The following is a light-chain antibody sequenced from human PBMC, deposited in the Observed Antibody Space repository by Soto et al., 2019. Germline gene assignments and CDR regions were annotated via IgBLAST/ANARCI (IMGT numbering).Light chain of an antibody. CDR2: DVT. CDR1: SCDVGHYNF. V-gene: IGLV2-11*01. Sequence: QSALTQPPSVSGSPGQSVTISCSGTSCDVGHYNFVSWYQHHPGKAPKLLIYDVTKRPSGVPDRFSGSKSGNTASLTISGLHAEDGGDFCCCSNAGSYTGVFGGGTKLTVL. J-gene: IGLJ3*02. CDR3: CSNAGSYTGV.